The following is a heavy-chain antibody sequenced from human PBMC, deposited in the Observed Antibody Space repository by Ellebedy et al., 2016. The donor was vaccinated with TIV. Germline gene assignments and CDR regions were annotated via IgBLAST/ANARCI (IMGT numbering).Heavy chain of an antibody. D-gene: IGHD7-27*01. J-gene: IGHJ4*02. CDR1: GFTFDDYA. Sequence: SLKISXAASGFTFDDYAMHRVRQAPGKGLEWVSGISWRGHYIGYADSVRGRFTISRGNAKNSLYLQMNSLRIEDTAVYYCTKDLLRGIWGGSGRDYWGQGTLVTVSS. CDR2: ISWRGHYI. CDR3: TKDLLRGIWGGSGRDY. V-gene: IGHV3-9*01.